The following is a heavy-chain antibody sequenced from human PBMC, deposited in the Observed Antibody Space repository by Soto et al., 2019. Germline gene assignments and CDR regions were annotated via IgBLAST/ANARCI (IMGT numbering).Heavy chain of an antibody. J-gene: IGHJ4*02. D-gene: IGHD3-22*01. CDR1: GFTFNNFA. CDR3: AKDGYYHDSSGYSYFDY. V-gene: IGHV3-23*01. Sequence: EVQLLESGGGLVHPGGSLRLSCAASGFTFNNFAMSWVRQAPGKGLEWVAATSDTGGTTYYADSVKGRFTISRDNAKKTVSLQMNRLRAEDTAIYYCAKDGYYHDSSGYSYFDYWGQGILVSVST. CDR2: TSDTGGTT.